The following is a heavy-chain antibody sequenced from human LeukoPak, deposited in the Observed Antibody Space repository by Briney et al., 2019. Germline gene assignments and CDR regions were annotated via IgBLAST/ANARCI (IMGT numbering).Heavy chain of an antibody. Sequence: GASVKVSCKASGYTFTGYYMHWVRQAPGQGLEWMGWINPNSGGTNYAQKFQGRVTITADKSTSTAYMELSSLRSDDTAVYYCARVGITGSYNDAFDIWGQGTMVTVSS. D-gene: IGHD1-20*01. CDR2: INPNSGGT. J-gene: IGHJ3*02. V-gene: IGHV1-2*02. CDR3: ARVGITGSYNDAFDI. CDR1: GYTFTGYY.